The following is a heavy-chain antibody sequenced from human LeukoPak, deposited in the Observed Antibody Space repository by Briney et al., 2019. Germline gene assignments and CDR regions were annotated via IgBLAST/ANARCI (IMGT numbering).Heavy chain of an antibody. CDR1: GFTFSSYW. CDR2: IKQDGSEK. CDR3: AREVAYSSSWSGAFDI. D-gene: IGHD6-13*01. Sequence: GGSLRLSCAASGFTFSSYWMSWVRQAPGKGLEWVANIKQDGSEKYYVDSVKGRFTISRDNAKNSLYLQMNSLRAEDTAVYYCAREVAYSSSWSGAFDIWGQGTMVTVSS. J-gene: IGHJ3*02. V-gene: IGHV3-7*01.